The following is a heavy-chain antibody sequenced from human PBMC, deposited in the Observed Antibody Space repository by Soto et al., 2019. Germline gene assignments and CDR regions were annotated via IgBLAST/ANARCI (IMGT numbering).Heavy chain of an antibody. D-gene: IGHD2-15*01. CDR1: GGSISSSSYY. V-gene: IGHV4-39*01. CDR3: ARHLTYCSAGSCYSDFPYYGMDV. J-gene: IGHJ6*02. Sequence: QLQLQESGPGLVKPSETLSLTCTVSGGSISSSSYYWGWIRQPPGKGLEWIGSIFYSGSTYYNPSLMSRVTISVDTSKNQFSLKLSSVTAADTAVYYCARHLTYCSAGSCYSDFPYYGMDVWGQGTTVTVSS. CDR2: IFYSGST.